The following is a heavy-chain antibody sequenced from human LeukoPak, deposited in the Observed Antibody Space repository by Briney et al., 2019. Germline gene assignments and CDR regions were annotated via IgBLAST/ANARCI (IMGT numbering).Heavy chain of an antibody. Sequence: GGSLRLSCAASGFIFSDYYMSWIRQAPGKGLEWVSYISSSGSTIYYADSVKGRFTISRDNAKNSLYLQMNSPRAEDTAVYYCARSTVVTPPYYYGMDVWGQGTTVTVSS. V-gene: IGHV3-11*01. CDR1: GFIFSDYY. J-gene: IGHJ6*02. D-gene: IGHD4-23*01. CDR2: ISSSGSTI. CDR3: ARSTVVTPPYYYGMDV.